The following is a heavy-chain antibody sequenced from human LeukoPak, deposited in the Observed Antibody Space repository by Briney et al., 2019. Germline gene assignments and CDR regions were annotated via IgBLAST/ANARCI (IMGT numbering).Heavy chain of an antibody. V-gene: IGHV3-53*01. J-gene: IGHJ6*04. D-gene: IGHD6-19*01. CDR3: AGLSVAGTDYYYYYGMDV. CDR2: IYSGGST. CDR1: GFTVSSNY. Sequence: PGGSLRLSCAASGFTVSSNYMSWVRQAPGKGLEWVSVIYSGGSTYYADSVKGRFTISRDNSKNTLYLQMNSLRAEDTAVYYCAGLSVAGTDYYYYYGMDVWGKGTTVTVSS.